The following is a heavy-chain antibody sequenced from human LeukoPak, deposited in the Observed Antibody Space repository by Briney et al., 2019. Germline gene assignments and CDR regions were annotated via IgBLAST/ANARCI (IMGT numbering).Heavy chain of an antibody. V-gene: IGHV1-69*13. D-gene: IGHD2-8*01. Sequence: ASVKVSCKASGGTFSSYAISWVRQAPGQGLEWMGGIIPIFGTANYAQKFQGRVTITADESTSTAYMELSSLRSEDTAVYYCARDALYLSGPLMGYWGQGTLVTVSS. CDR3: ARDALYLSGPLMGY. J-gene: IGHJ4*02. CDR1: GGTFSSYA. CDR2: IIPIFGTA.